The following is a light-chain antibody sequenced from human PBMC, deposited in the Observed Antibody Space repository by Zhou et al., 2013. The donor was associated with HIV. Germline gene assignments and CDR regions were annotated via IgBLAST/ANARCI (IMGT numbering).Light chain of an antibody. CDR2: AAS. CDR1: QNINTY. CDR3: HQSYSTPET. V-gene: IGKV1-39*01. J-gene: IGKJ2*01. Sequence: DIQMTQSPSSLFASVGDRVTISCRASQNINTYLNWYQQKPGKAPKLLIYAASSLQSGVPSRFSGSGSGTNFTLTISSLQPEDFAAYFCHQSYSTPETFGRGTKLEIK.